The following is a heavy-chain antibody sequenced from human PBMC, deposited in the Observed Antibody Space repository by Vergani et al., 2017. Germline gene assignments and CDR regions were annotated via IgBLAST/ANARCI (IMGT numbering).Heavy chain of an antibody. CDR3: AKTRRSLWWLASAPGGLDY. D-gene: IGHD4/OR15-4a*01. CDR1: GFTFSSYA. J-gene: IGHJ4*02. CDR2: ISGSGVST. Sequence: EVQLLESGGGLVQPGGSLRLSCSASGFTFSSYAMSWVRQAPGKGLECVSAISGSGVSTYYADSVKCRFTISRDNAKNTLYLQMNSLRAEDTAVYYCAKTRRSLWWLASAPGGLDYWGQGTLVTVSS. V-gene: IGHV3-23*01.